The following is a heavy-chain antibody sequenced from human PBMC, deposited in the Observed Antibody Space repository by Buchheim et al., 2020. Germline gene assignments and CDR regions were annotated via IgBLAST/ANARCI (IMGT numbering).Heavy chain of an antibody. V-gene: IGHV4-59*12. D-gene: IGHD2-21*02. CDR2: VSASGDS. Sequence: QVQLQESGPGLVKPSETLSLTCNVSGGSITGSYWSWIRQPPGKGLEWIGYVSASGDSIYNPSLESRVTMSVGTSKNQFSLKLRSATAADTAIYYCARDCGGDCYGHYYGLDVWGQGTT. CDR3: ARDCGGDCYGHYYGLDV. CDR1: GGSITGSY. J-gene: IGHJ6*02.